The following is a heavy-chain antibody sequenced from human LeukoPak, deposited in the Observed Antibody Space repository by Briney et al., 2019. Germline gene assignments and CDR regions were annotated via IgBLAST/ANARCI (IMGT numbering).Heavy chain of an antibody. Sequence: GGSLRLSCAASGFTFNMNWVRQAPGKGLEWVSSIRGSDSSTIYADSVKGRFTISRDNSKNTLYLQMNSLRDEDAAVYYCANGVSQWNFGNWGQGTLVTVSS. V-gene: IGHV3-23*01. J-gene: IGHJ4*02. D-gene: IGHD1-7*01. CDR3: ANGVSQWNFGN. CDR1: GFTFN. CDR2: IRGSDSST.